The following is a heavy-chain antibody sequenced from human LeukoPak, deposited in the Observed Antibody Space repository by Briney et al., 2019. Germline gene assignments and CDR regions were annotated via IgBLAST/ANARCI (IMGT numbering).Heavy chain of an antibody. CDR3: ARDLNWETY. CDR1: GFTFSYW. CDR2: IKTDGSQI. V-gene: IGHV3-7*01. J-gene: IGHJ4*02. Sequence: GGSLRLSCVASGFTFSYWMTWVRQAPGKGLEWVANIKTDGSQIYYVDSVKGRFTISRDNAKNSLYLQMNSLGAEDTAVYYCARDLNWETYWGQGTLVSVSS. D-gene: IGHD7-27*01.